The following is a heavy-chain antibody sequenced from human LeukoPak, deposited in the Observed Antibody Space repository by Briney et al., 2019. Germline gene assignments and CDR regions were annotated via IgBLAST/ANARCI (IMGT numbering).Heavy chain of an antibody. Sequence: PGGSLRLSCAASGLTFSSYEMNWVRQAPGKGLEWLSYISSGGSSIYYADSVKGRFTISRDNAKNSLYLQMNSLRAEDTAVYYCARYMVRGIIISYFDNWGQGTLVTVSS. D-gene: IGHD3-10*01. J-gene: IGHJ4*02. CDR3: ARYMVRGIIISYFDN. V-gene: IGHV3-48*03. CDR2: ISSGGSSI. CDR1: GLTFSSYE.